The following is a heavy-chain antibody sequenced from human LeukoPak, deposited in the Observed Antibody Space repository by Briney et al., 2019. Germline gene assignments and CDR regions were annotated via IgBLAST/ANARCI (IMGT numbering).Heavy chain of an antibody. D-gene: IGHD3-10*01. V-gene: IGHV3-9*01. CDR1: GFTFDDYA. Sequence: GGSLRLSCAASGFTFDDYAMHWVRQAPGKGLEWVSGISWNSGSIGYADSVKGRFTISRDNAKNSLYLQMNSLRAEDTAVYYCARPMYYYGSGPSYWFDPWGQGTLVTVSS. J-gene: IGHJ5*02. CDR3: ARPMYYYGSGPSYWFDP. CDR2: ISWNSGSI.